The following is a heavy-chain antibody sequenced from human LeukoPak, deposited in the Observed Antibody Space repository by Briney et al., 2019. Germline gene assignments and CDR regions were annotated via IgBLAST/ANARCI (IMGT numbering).Heavy chain of an antibody. J-gene: IGHJ4*02. V-gene: IGHV3-21*01. CDR3: VREVGRPKTFYFDS. CDR1: GFTFSSYS. Sequence: GGSLRLSCAASGFTFSSYSMNWVRQAPGKGLEWVSSISSSSSYIYYADSVKGRFTISRDNAKNSLYLQMNSLRVDDTAMYYCVREVGRPKTFYFDSWGRGTPVTVSS. CDR2: ISSSSSYI. D-gene: IGHD3-16*01.